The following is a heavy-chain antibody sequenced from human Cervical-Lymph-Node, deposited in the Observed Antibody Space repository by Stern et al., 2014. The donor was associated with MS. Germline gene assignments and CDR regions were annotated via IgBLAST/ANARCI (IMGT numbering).Heavy chain of an antibody. D-gene: IGHD6-13*01. J-gene: IGHJ5*02. CDR2: IFPIVDTP. CDR1: GGTFSKFP. Sequence: VQLLESGAAVTKPGSSVKVSCTASGGTFSKFPSSWVRQAPRPGLEWVGGIFPIVDTPTYAQDFRGRFRITADVSTSTVYMELSSLRSDDTAVYYCARSSEPSDRWYSLGYDLWGQGTLVTVSS. V-gene: IGHV1-69*01. CDR3: ARSSEPSDRWYSLGYDL.